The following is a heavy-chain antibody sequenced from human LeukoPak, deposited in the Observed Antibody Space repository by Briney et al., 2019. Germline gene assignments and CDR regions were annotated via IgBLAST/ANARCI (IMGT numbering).Heavy chain of an antibody. V-gene: IGHV4-31*03. Sequence: PSQTLSLTCTVSGGSISSGGHFWTWIRQHPGKGLEWIGYIYYSGSTYYNPSLKSRLTISVDTSKNQFSLKLSSVTAADTAVYYCARTKDIAGAGPIDYWGQGTLVTVSS. CDR3: ARTKDIAGAGPIDY. CDR1: GGSISSGGHF. J-gene: IGHJ4*02. D-gene: IGHD6-13*01. CDR2: IYYSGST.